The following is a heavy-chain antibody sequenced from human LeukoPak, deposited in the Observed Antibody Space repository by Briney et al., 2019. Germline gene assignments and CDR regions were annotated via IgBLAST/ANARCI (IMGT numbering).Heavy chain of an antibody. J-gene: IGHJ4*02. CDR1: GGSISSSSYY. V-gene: IGHV4-39*01. CDR3: ARRGIIAVAGKEFDY. Sequence: SETLSLTCTVSGGSISSSSYYWGWIRQPPGKGLEWIGSIYYSGSTYYNPSLKSRVTISVDTSKNQFSLKLRSVTAADTAVYYCARRGIIAVAGKEFDYWGQGTLVTVSS. D-gene: IGHD6-19*01. CDR2: IYYSGST.